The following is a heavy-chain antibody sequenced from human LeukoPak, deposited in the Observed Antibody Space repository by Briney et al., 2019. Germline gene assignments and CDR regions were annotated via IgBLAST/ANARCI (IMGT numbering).Heavy chain of an antibody. V-gene: IGHV1-46*01. J-gene: IGHJ4*02. CDR2: INPSGGST. CDR1: GYTFTSYD. CDR3: ARDLLYFDY. Sequence: AAVKVSCKSSGYTFTSYDINWVRQAPGQGLEWMGIINPSGGSTSYAQKFQGRVTMTRDMSTSTVYMELSSLRSEDTAAYFCARDLLYFDYWGQGTLVTVSS.